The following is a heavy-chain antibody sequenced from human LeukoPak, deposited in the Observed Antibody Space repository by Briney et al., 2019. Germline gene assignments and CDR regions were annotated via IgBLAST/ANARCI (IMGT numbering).Heavy chain of an antibody. CDR3: ARGGRYYDILTGYSPGAFDI. V-gene: IGHV4-59*01. CDR1: GGSISSYY. Sequence: SETLPLTCTVSGGSISSYYWSWIRQPPGKGLEWIGYIYYSGSTNYNPSLKSRVTISVDTSKNQFSLKLSSVTAADTAVYYCARGGRYYDILTGYSPGAFDIWGQGTMVTVSS. J-gene: IGHJ3*02. D-gene: IGHD3-9*01. CDR2: IYYSGST.